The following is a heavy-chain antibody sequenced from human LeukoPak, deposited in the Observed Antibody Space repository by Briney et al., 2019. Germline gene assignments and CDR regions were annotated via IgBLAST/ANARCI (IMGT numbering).Heavy chain of an antibody. J-gene: IGHJ4*02. CDR2: IIPIFGTA. D-gene: IGHD4-11*01. CDR1: GGTFSSYA. V-gene: IGHV1-69*13. CDR3: AREPVGFSNLGDGYY. Sequence: ASVKVSCKASGGTFSSYAISWVRQAPGQGLEWMGGIIPIFGTANYAQKFQGRVTITADESTSTAYMELSSLRSEDTAVYYCAREPVGFSNLGDGYYWGQGTRVTVSS.